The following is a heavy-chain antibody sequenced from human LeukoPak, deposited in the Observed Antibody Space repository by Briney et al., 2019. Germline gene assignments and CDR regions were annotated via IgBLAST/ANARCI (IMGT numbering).Heavy chain of an antibody. D-gene: IGHD6-19*01. CDR1: GFTFSSYG. Sequence: PGGSLRLSCAASGFTFSSYGMHWVRQAPGKGLEWVAVIWYDGSNKYYADSVKGRFTISRDNSKNTLYLQMNSLRAEDTAVYYCARKEKSYSSGWYYFDYWGQGTLVTVSS. V-gene: IGHV3-33*01. CDR3: ARKEKSYSSGWYYFDY. CDR2: IWYDGSNK. J-gene: IGHJ4*02.